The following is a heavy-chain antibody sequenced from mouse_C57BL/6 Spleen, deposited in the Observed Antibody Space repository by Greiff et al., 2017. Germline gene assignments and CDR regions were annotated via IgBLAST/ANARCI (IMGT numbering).Heavy chain of an antibody. J-gene: IGHJ3*01. V-gene: IGHV14-4*01. CDR3: TRGDYGNYEFAY. D-gene: IGHD2-1*01. Sequence: EVQLQQSGAELVRPGASVKLSCTASGFNIKDDYMHWVKQRPEQGLEWIGWIDPENGDTEYASKFQGKATITADTSSNTAYLQLSSLTSEDTAVYYCTRGDYGNYEFAYWGQGTLVTVSA. CDR2: IDPENGDT. CDR1: GFNIKDDY.